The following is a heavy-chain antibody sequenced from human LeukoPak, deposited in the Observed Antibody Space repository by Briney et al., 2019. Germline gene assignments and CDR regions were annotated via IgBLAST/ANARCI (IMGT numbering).Heavy chain of an antibody. J-gene: IGHJ4*02. Sequence: GGSLRLSCAASGLTFSSYWMHWVRQVPGKGLVWVSRISSDGSSTNYADSAKGRFTISRDNAKNTLYLQMNSLRAEDTAVYYCTTTMSSEPYYWGQGTLVTVSS. D-gene: IGHD3-22*01. V-gene: IGHV3-74*01. CDR1: GLTFSSYW. CDR2: ISSDGSST. CDR3: TTTMSSEPYY.